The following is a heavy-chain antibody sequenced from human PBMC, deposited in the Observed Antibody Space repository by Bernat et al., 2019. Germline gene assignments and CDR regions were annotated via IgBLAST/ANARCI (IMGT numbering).Heavy chain of an antibody. CDR1: GFTFSSYG. D-gene: IGHD5-12*01. J-gene: IGHJ4*02. CDR2: ISYDGSNK. CDR3: AEDTNSYSSYYYFDY. Sequence: QVQLVESGGGVVQPGRSLRLSCAASGFTFSSYGMHWVRQAPGKGLEWVAVISYDGSNKYYADSVKGRFTISRDNSKNTLYLQMNSLRAEDTAVYYCAEDTNSYSSYYYFDYWGQGTLVTVSS. V-gene: IGHV3-30*18.